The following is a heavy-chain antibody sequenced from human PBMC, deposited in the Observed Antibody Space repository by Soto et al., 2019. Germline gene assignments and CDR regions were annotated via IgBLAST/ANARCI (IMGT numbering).Heavy chain of an antibody. Sequence: LRLSCAASGFTFSSYAMSWVRQAPGKGLEWVSAISGSGGSTYYADSVKGRFTISRDNSKNTLYLQMNSLRAEDTAVYYCAKAYYYDSSGYFDYWGQGTLVTVSS. D-gene: IGHD3-22*01. V-gene: IGHV3-23*01. CDR3: AKAYYYDSSGYFDY. CDR1: GFTFSSYA. J-gene: IGHJ4*02. CDR2: ISGSGGST.